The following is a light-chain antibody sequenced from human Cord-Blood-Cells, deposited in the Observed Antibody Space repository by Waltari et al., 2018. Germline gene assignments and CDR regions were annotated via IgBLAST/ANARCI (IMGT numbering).Light chain of an antibody. V-gene: IGKV3-11*01. J-gene: IGKJ4*01. CDR2: DAS. CDR3: QQRSNWPPLT. Sequence: EIVLTQSPATLSLSRGERATSPCRASQSVSSYLAWYQQKPGQVPRLLIYDASNRATGIPARFSGSGSGTDFTLTISSLEPEDFAVYYCQQRSNWPPLTFGGGTKVEIK. CDR1: QSVSSY.